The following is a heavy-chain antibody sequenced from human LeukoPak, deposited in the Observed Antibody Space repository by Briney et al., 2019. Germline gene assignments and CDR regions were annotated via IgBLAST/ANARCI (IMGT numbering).Heavy chain of an antibody. CDR2: IYYSGST. J-gene: IGHJ4*02. V-gene: IGHV4-39*01. Sequence: SSETLSLTCTVSGGSISSSSYYWGWIRQPPGKGLEWIGSIYYSGSTYYNSSLSSRITISVDTSSNQFSLRLNSVTAADTALYYCARHDPFQYWGQGALVTVSS. CDR1: GGSISSSSYY. CDR3: ARHDPFQY.